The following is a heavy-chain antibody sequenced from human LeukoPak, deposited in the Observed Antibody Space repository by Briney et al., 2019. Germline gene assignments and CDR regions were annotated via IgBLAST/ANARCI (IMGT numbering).Heavy chain of an antibody. D-gene: IGHD3-10*01. CDR1: GFTVSSNY. CDR2: IYSGGST. J-gene: IGHJ6*02. V-gene: IGHV3-53*01. Sequence: PGGSLRLSCAASGFTVSSNYMSWVRQAPGKGLEWVSVIYSGGSTYHADSVKGRFTISRDNSKNTLYLQMNSLRAEDTAVYYCARGKIGELYWGYYYYGMDVWGQGTTVTVSS. CDR3: ARGKIGELYWGYYYYGMDV.